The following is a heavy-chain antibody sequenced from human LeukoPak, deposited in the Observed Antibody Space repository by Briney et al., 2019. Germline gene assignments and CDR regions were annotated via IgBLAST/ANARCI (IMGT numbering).Heavy chain of an antibody. D-gene: IGHD6-13*01. V-gene: IGHV4-59*01. CDR1: GGSISSYY. J-gene: IGHJ4*02. Sequence: PSETLSLTCTVSGGSISSYYWSWIRQPPGKGLEWIGYIYYTGCTDYNPSLKSRVAISVDTSKNQFSLKLSSVTAADTAVYYCARGSKAAPGTFDYWGQGTLVTVSS. CDR3: ARGSKAAPGTFDY. CDR2: IYYTGCT.